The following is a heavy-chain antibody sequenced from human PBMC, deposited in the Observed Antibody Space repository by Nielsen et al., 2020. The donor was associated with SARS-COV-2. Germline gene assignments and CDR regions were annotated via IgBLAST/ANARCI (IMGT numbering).Heavy chain of an antibody. J-gene: IGHJ6*03. CDR3: ARARRGTAMVTPQIYYYYMDV. CDR2: MNPNSGNT. V-gene: IGHV1-8*01. Sequence: ASVKVSCKASGYTFTSYDINWVRQATGQGLEWMGWMNPNSGNTGYAQKFQGRVTMTRNTSISTAYMELSSLRSEDTAVYYCARARRGTAMVTPQIYYYYMDVWGKGTTVTVSS. D-gene: IGHD5-18*01. CDR1: GYTFTSYD.